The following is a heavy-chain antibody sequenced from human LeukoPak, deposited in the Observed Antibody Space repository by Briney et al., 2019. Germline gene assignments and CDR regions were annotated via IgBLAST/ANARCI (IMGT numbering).Heavy chain of an antibody. Sequence: SVKVSCKASGGTFSSYATSWVRQAPGQGLEWMGGIIPIFGTANYAQKFQGRVTITADESTSTAYMELSSLRSEDTAVYYCARTDLRGVTARDYWGQGTLVTVSS. J-gene: IGHJ4*02. CDR3: ARTDLRGVTARDY. D-gene: IGHD3-10*01. V-gene: IGHV1-69*01. CDR2: IIPIFGTA. CDR1: GGTFSSYA.